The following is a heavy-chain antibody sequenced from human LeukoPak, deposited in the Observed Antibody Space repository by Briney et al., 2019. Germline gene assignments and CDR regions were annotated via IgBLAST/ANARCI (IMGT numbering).Heavy chain of an antibody. Sequence: LSGGSLRLSCSASGFTFSSYAMHWVRQAPGKGLEYVSAISASGDSTYYADSVKGRFSISRDNSKNTLYLQMNSLRAEDTAVYYCAKHTENRRESGDFSWGMDVWGQGTTVTVSS. D-gene: IGHD1-26*01. J-gene: IGHJ6*02. CDR2: ISASGDST. CDR3: AKHTENRRESGDFSWGMDV. V-gene: IGHV3-64*04. CDR1: GFTFSSYA.